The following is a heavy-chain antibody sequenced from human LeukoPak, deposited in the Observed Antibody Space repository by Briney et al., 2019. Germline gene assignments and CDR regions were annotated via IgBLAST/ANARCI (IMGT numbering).Heavy chain of an antibody. CDR3: ARAPPTVVTPGAFDY. CDR1: GYTFTGYY. J-gene: IGHJ4*02. D-gene: IGHD4-23*01. CDR2: INPNSGGT. Sequence: ASVKVSCKASGYTFTGYYMHWVRRAPGQGLEWMGWINPNSGGTNYAQKFQGRVTMTRDTSISTAYMELSRLRSDDTAVYYCARAPPTVVTPGAFDYWGQGTLVTVSS. V-gene: IGHV1-2*02.